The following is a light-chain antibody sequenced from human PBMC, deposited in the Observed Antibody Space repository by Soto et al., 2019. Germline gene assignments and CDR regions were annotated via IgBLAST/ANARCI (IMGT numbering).Light chain of an antibody. Sequence: ETVMTQSPATLSVSPGERATLSCRASQSAGSNLAWYQQKPGQAPRLLIYGASTRATDIPARISGSGSGTEFTLTISSLQSEDFAVYYCQQYNNWPLTFGGGTKVEIK. V-gene: IGKV3D-15*01. CDR1: QSAGSN. CDR3: QQYNNWPLT. CDR2: GAS. J-gene: IGKJ4*01.